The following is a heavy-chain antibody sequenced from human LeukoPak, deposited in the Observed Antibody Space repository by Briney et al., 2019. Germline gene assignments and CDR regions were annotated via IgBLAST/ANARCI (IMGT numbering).Heavy chain of an antibody. Sequence: SVKVSCKASGGTFTHYAICWVREAPGQGLEWLGRIKPILGFANYAQKYQGRVTITADKSTTTAYMELSSLRSEDTAVYYCARDMGYYGSGSYSTYFYYGLDVWGQGTTVTVSS. CDR3: ARDMGYYGSGSYSTYFYYGLDV. CDR1: GGTFTHYA. V-gene: IGHV1-69*04. CDR2: IKPILGFA. D-gene: IGHD3-10*01. J-gene: IGHJ6*02.